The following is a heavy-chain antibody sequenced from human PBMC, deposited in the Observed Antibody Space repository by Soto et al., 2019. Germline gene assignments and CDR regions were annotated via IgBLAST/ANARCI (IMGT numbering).Heavy chain of an antibody. D-gene: IGHD1-7*01. J-gene: IGHJ6*03. Sequence: SQTLSLTCVISGDSVSSNSAAWNWIRLSPSRGLEWLARTYYRSRWYNDYAVSVRSRITVNPDTSKNQFSLQLTSVTPEDTAVYYCAGTASHHWLYMDVWGKGATVTVSS. CDR2: TYYRSRWYN. CDR3: AGTASHHWLYMDV. CDR1: GDSVSSNSAA. V-gene: IGHV6-1*01.